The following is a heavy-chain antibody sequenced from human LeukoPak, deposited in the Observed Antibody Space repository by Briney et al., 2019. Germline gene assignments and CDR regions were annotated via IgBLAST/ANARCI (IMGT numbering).Heavy chain of an antibody. Sequence: PGGSLRLSCAASGFNSYWMSWVRQAPGKGLEWVANINQDGTEKYSVDSVKGRFTISRDNAKNSLYLQMNSLRVEDTAIYYCVKVAKYYYGSETYYFFEHWGQGTPVTASS. D-gene: IGHD3-10*01. CDR3: VKVAKYYYGSETYYFFEH. CDR1: GFNSYW. V-gene: IGHV3-7*01. CDR2: INQDGTEK. J-gene: IGHJ4*02.